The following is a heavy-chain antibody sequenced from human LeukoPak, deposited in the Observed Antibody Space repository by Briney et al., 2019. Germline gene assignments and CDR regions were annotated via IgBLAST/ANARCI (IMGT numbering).Heavy chain of an antibody. D-gene: IGHD3-22*01. CDR3: ARGFSDYDGTDYAILKH. CDR1: GYTFTTYE. CDR2: MNPNSGDT. V-gene: IGHV1-8*01. Sequence: ASVKVSCKASGYTFTTYEIDWVRQAPGQGLEWMGWMNPNSGDTAYAQKFQGRVTMTRDTSITTAYMELSSLVSEDTAVYYCARGFSDYDGTDYAILKHWGQGTLVTVSS. J-gene: IGHJ4*02.